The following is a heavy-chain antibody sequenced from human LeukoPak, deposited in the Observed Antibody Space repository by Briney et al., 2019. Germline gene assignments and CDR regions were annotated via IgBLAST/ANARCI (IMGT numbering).Heavy chain of an antibody. CDR1: GYTFTSYD. V-gene: IGHV1-8*01. CDR3: ARVNDFWSGYPHY. Sequence: PGASVKVSCKASGYTFTSYDINWVRQATGQGLEWMGWMNPNSSNTGYAQKFQGRVTMTRNTSISTAYMELSSLRSEDTAVYYCARVNDFWSGYPHYWGQGTLVTVSS. CDR2: MNPNSSNT. D-gene: IGHD3-3*01. J-gene: IGHJ4*02.